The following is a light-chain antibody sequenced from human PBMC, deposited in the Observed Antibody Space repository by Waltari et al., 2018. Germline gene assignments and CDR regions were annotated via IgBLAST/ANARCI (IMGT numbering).Light chain of an antibody. CDR1: SSDLDGYHY. CDR3: TSYTSSITLV. V-gene: IGLV2-14*03. CDR2: DVS. J-gene: IGLJ3*02. Sequence: QSALTQPASVSGSPGQSMTIPCTGTSSDLDGYHYITWYQQHPGKAPKLMIYDVSNRPSGVSTRFSGSKSGNTASLTISGLQTEDEADYFCTSYTSSITLVFGGGTKLTVL.